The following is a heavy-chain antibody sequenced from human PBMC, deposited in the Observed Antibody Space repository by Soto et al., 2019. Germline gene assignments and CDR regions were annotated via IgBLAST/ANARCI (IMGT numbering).Heavy chain of an antibody. Sequence: PGGSLRLSCAASGFTFSSYAMSWVRQAPGKGLEWVSAISGSGGSTYYADSVKGRFTISRDNSKNTLYLQMSSLRAEDTAVYYCATRSGRITMVRGVITGPTYYYYGMDVWGQGTTVTVSS. CDR3: ATRSGRITMVRGVITGPTYYYYGMDV. D-gene: IGHD3-10*01. CDR1: GFTFSSYA. CDR2: ISGSGGST. V-gene: IGHV3-23*01. J-gene: IGHJ6*02.